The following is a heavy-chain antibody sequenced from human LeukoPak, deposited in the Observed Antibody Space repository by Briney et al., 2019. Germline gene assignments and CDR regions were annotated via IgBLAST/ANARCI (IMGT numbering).Heavy chain of an antibody. CDR3: AKGGNTMVRGLITY. Sequence: GGSLRLSCAASGFTFSTYTMNWVRQAPGKGLEWVSCISSGSSYIYYADSVKGRFTIFRDNAKNSLYLQMNSLRAEDTAVYYCAKGGNTMVRGLITYWGQGTLVTVSS. CDR2: ISSGSSYI. V-gene: IGHV3-21*04. D-gene: IGHD3-10*01. CDR1: GFTFSTYT. J-gene: IGHJ4*02.